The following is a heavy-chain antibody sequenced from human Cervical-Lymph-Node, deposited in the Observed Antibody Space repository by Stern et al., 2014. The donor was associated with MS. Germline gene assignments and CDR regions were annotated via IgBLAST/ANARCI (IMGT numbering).Heavy chain of an antibody. Sequence: QVQLVESGGGVVQPGRSLRLSCGASGFIFRNYAAHWVRQPPGKGLEWVAIISFDGRDKYYTDSVKGRFTVSRDNSKNRLYLEMNSLRLEDTAVYYCAKGGSGSYLDWGQGSLVTVSS. D-gene: IGHD1-26*01. J-gene: IGHJ4*02. CDR3: AKGGSGSYLD. CDR1: GFIFRNYA. CDR2: ISFDGRDK. V-gene: IGHV3-30*04.